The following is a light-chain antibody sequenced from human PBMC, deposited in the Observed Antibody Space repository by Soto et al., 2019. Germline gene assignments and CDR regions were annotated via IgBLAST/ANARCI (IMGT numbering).Light chain of an antibody. CDR2: AAS. CDR3: LQDYNYPRT. Sequence: AIQMTQSPSSLSASVGDRVSITCRASQDIRNVLGWFQQKPGKAPKLLISAASFLQSGVPSRFSGSGSGTDFTLTISSLQPEDFATYYCLQDYNYPRTFSQGTRWISN. J-gene: IGKJ1*01. CDR1: QDIRNV. V-gene: IGKV1-6*01.